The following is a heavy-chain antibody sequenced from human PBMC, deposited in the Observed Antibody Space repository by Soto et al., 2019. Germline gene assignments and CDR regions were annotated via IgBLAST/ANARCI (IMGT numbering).Heavy chain of an antibody. CDR2: IHHSGDT. D-gene: IGHD3-22*01. J-gene: IGHJ4*02. CDR3: ARLIYDSRLNYLYHDS. Sequence: SETLSLTCGVSGVSISSRSWLIRVRQSPGKGLQWIGEIHHSGDTNSHPSLRGRVIMSVEKSKNQFSLRLNSVTAADTAIYYCARLIYDSRLNYLYHDSWGQGTLVTVSS. V-gene: IGHV4-4*02. CDR1: GVSISSRSW.